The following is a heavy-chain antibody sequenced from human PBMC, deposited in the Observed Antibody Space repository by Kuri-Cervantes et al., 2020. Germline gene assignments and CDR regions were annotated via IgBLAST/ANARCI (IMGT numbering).Heavy chain of an antibody. Sequence: GESLKISCAASGFTCSNAWMSWVRQAPGKGLEWVGRIKSKTDGGTTDYAAPVKGRFTISRDDSKNTLYLQMNSLKTEDTAVYYCTTDEWWFDPWGQGTLVTVYS. CDR1: GFTCSNAW. V-gene: IGHV3-15*01. J-gene: IGHJ5*02. CDR2: IKSKTDGGTT. CDR3: TTDEWWFDP. D-gene: IGHD3-3*01.